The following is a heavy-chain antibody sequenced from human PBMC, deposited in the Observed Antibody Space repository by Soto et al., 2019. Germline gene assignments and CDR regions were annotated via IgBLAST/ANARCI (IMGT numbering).Heavy chain of an antibody. Sequence: QVQLVQSGAEVKKPGSSVKVSCKASGGTFSSYAISWVRQDPGHWLEWMGGIIPIFGTANYAQKFQGRVTNTADKSTRTAYTELSSLRSEDTAVYYCARDKVGSHYGMDVWGQVTTVTVSS. V-gene: IGHV1-69*06. D-gene: IGHD3-10*01. CDR1: GGTFSSYA. J-gene: IGHJ6*02. CDR2: IIPIFGTA. CDR3: ARDKVGSHYGMDV.